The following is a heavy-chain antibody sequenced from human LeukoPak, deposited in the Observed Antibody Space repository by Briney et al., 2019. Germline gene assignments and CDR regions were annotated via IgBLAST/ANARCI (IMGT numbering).Heavy chain of an antibody. V-gene: IGHV1-46*01. D-gene: IGHD6-19*01. J-gene: IGHJ4*02. Sequence: GASVKVSCKASGYTFTSYYMHWVRQAPGQGLEWMGVINPSGGSTTYAQKLQGRVTMTRDTSTSTVYMELSRLRSDDTAVYYCARSKTQRYSSGHETLDYWGQGTLVTVSS. CDR1: GYTFTSYY. CDR2: INPSGGST. CDR3: ARSKTQRYSSGHETLDY.